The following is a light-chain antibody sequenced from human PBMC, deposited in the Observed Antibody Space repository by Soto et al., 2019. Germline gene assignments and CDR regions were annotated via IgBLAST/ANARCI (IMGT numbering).Light chain of an antibody. V-gene: IGKV3-15*01. CDR3: QQYNNWPPDRT. Sequence: EIVMTQSPATLSVCPGERATLSCRASQSVGCNLAWYQQKPGQAPRLLIYGASTRATGIPARFSGSGSGTEFTLTISSLQSEDFAIYFCQQYNNWPPDRTFGQGTKVEIK. J-gene: IGKJ1*01. CDR1: QSVGCN. CDR2: GAS.